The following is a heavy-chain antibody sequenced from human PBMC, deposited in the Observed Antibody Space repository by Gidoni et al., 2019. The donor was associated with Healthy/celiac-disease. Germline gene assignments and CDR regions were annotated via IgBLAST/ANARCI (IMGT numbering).Heavy chain of an antibody. CDR3: AKAQGMFGGVIASYFDY. CDR2: ISGSGGST. J-gene: IGHJ4*02. CDR1: GFTFSSYA. V-gene: IGHV3-23*01. Sequence: EVQLLESGGGLVQPGGSLRLSCAASGFTFSSYAMSWVRQAPGKGLEWVSAISGSGGSTYYADSVKGRFTISRDNSKNTLYLQMNSLRAEDTAVYYCAKAQGMFGGVIASYFDYWGQGTLVTVSS. D-gene: IGHD3-16*02.